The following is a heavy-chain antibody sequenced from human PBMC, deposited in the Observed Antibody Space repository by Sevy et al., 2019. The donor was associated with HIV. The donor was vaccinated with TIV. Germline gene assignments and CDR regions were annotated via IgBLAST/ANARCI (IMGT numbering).Heavy chain of an antibody. Sequence: GGSLRPSCAASGFTFSNAWMSWVRQAPGKGLEWVGRIKSKTDGGTTDYAAPVKGRFTISRDDSKNTLYLQMNSLKTEDTAVYYSTTDPARILYYYGMDVWGQGTTVTVSS. J-gene: IGHJ6*02. CDR3: TTDPARILYYYGMDV. V-gene: IGHV3-15*01. CDR2: IKSKTDGGTT. D-gene: IGHD2-15*01. CDR1: GFTFSNAW.